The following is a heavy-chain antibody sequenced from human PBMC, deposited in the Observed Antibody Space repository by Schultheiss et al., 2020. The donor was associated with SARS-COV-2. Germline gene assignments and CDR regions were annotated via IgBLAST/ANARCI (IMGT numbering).Heavy chain of an antibody. Sequence: GGSLRLSCAASGFTFSSYAMHWVRQAPGKGLEWVAVISYDGSNKYYADSVKGRFTISRDNSKNTLYLQMNSLRAEDTAVYYCARYGGGYVPYYFDYWGQGTLVTVSS. V-gene: IGHV3-30*01. D-gene: IGHD5-12*01. CDR1: GFTFSSYA. CDR3: ARYGGGYVPYYFDY. J-gene: IGHJ4*02. CDR2: ISYDGSNK.